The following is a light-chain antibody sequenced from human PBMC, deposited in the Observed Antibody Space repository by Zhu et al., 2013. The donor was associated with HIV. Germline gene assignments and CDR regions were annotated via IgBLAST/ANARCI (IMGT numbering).Light chain of an antibody. CDR3: QQYATSPYT. CDR1: QSVASN. V-gene: IGKV3-15*01. J-gene: IGKJ2*01. CDR2: GAS. Sequence: EIVLTQSPVTLSVSPGERVILSCRASQSVASNLAWYQQRPGQAPRLLIYGASTRATGVPARFSGSGSGTEFTLTVSSLQSEDFAVYSCQQYATSPYTFGQGTKLEIK.